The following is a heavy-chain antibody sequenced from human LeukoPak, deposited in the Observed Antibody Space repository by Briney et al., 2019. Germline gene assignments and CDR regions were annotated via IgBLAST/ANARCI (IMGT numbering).Heavy chain of an antibody. V-gene: IGHV1-46*01. CDR3: ARDQAYCSSTSCYTYYYYYMDV. Sequence: ASVKVSCKASGYTFTSYYMHWVRQAPGQGLEWMGIINPSGGSTSYAQKFQGRVTMTRDTSTSTVYMELSSLRSEDTAVYYCARDQAYCSSTSCYTYYYYYMDVWGKGTTVTVSS. J-gene: IGHJ6*03. D-gene: IGHD2-2*02. CDR2: INPSGGST. CDR1: GYTFTSYY.